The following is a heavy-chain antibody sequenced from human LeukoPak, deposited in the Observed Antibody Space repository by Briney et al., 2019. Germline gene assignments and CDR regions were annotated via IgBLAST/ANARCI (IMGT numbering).Heavy chain of an antibody. CDR3: ARERRYYGSGSYYNYFDY. CDR2: INHSGST. CDR1: GGSISSSSYY. D-gene: IGHD3-10*01. Sequence: SETLSLTCTVSGGSISSSSYYWSWIRQPPGKGLEWIGEINHSGSTNYNPSLKSRVTISVDTSKNQFSLKLSSVTAADTAVYYCARERRYYGSGSYYNYFDYWGQGTLVTVSS. J-gene: IGHJ4*02. V-gene: IGHV4-39*07.